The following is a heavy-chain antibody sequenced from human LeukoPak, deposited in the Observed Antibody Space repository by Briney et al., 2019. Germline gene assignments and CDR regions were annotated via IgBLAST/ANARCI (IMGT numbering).Heavy chain of an antibody. CDR3: ARGRITFGGVIVPTSHDY. J-gene: IGHJ4*02. CDR2: IKQDGSEK. D-gene: IGHD3-16*02. CDR1: GFTFSSYW. V-gene: IGHV3-7*01. Sequence: GGSLRLSCAASGFTFSSYWMSWVRQAPGKGLEWVANIKQDGSEKYYVDSVKGRFTISRDNAKNSLCLQMNSLRAEDTAVYYCARGRITFGGVIVPTSHDYWGQGTLVTVSS.